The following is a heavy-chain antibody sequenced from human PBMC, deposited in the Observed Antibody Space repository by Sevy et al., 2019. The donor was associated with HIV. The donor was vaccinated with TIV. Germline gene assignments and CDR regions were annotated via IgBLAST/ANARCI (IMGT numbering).Heavy chain of an antibody. D-gene: IGHD4-17*01. J-gene: IGHJ6*02. V-gene: IGHV3-30-3*01. Sequence: GGSLRLSCAASGFAFSNYYAMHWVRQAPGKGLEWVALISYDGSDTYYADSVKGRFTVSRDNFKNTLFLQRNSLTTEDTAVYYCARPRANYVDHYFFYAMDVWGQGTTVTVSS. CDR1: GFAFSNYYA. CDR2: ISYDGSDT. CDR3: ARPRANYVDHYFFYAMDV.